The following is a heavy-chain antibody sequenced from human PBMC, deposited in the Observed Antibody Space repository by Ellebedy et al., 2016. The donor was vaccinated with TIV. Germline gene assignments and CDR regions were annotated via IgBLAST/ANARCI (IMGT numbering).Heavy chain of an antibody. Sequence: MPSETLSLTCTVSGGSISDYYWSWIRPPAGKGLEWIARVYHTGSNKYNPSLNSRVTMSVDMSKNQFSLKLHSVTAADTAVYYCAREGIRWVGELRTRDAFDIWGQGTMVTVSS. J-gene: IGHJ3*02. CDR1: GGSISDYY. CDR2: VYHTGSN. V-gene: IGHV4-4*07. D-gene: IGHD3-10*01. CDR3: AREGIRWVGELRTRDAFDI.